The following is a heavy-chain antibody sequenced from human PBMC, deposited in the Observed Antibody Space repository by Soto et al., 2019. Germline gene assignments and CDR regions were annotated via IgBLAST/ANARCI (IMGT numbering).Heavy chain of an antibody. Sequence: PGGSLRLSCAASGFTFSNSCMSWVRQAPGKGLEWVARIKSKTDGGTTDYAAPVKGSFIILRDDSNNTLYLLMNSRKTEDTAVYYCTTDNTAYCGGDCYSGPDYWGQGTLVTVSS. CDR3: TTDNTAYCGGDCYSGPDY. CDR2: IKSKTDGGTT. D-gene: IGHD2-21*02. CDR1: GFTFSNSC. J-gene: IGHJ4*02. V-gene: IGHV3-15*01.